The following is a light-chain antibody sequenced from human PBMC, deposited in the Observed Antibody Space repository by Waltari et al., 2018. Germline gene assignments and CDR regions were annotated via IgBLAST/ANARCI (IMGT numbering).Light chain of an antibody. CDR2: DVS. J-gene: IGLJ2*01. CDR3: TSYTSSSTLV. CDR1: ISDVGAYNY. Sequence: QSALTQPASVSGSPGQSITISCTGTISDVGAYNYVSWYQQHPGNAPKRMIYDVSNRPSGVSNRFSGSKSGKTASLTISGLQAEDEADYYCTSYTSSSTLVFGGGTKLTVL. V-gene: IGLV2-14*03.